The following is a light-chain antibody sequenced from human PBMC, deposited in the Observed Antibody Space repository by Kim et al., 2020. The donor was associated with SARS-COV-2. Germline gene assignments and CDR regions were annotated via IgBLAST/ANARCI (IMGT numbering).Light chain of an antibody. CDR3: SSYTAASTWV. CDR1: SSDIGGYKS. J-gene: IGLJ2*01. Sequence: GQSITISAIGSSSDIGGYKSVSWYQQHPGKPPKLMISDVTKRPSGVSNRFSGAKSGNTASLTISGLQADDEADYYCSSYTAASTWVFGGGTKVTVL. V-gene: IGLV2-14*03. CDR2: DVT.